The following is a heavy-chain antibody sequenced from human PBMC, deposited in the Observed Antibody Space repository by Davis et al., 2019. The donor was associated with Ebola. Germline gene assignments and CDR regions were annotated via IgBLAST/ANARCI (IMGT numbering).Heavy chain of an antibody. J-gene: IGHJ6*02. CDR2: ISGSGGST. CDR3: AKAALLEWLSPGYYGMDV. D-gene: IGHD3-3*01. V-gene: IGHV3-23*01. Sequence: GESLKISCAASGFTFSSYWMSWVRQAPGKGLEWVSAISGSGGSTYYADSVKGRFTISRDNSKNTLYLQMNSLRAEDTAVYYCAKAALLEWLSPGYYGMDVWGQGTTVTVSS. CDR1: GFTFSSYW.